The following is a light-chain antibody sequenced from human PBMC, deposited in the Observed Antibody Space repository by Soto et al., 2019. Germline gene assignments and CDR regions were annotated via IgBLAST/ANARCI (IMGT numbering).Light chain of an antibody. J-gene: IGLJ1*01. CDR2: EVS. V-gene: IGLV2-14*03. CDR3: ASHTTSNTRV. CDR1: SSDVGAYDY. Sequence: QSALTQPDSVSGSPGQSIAISCTGTSSDVGAYDYVSWYQQHPDKAPKLIIYEVSHRPAGVSNRFSASKYVNTATLTISGLQPEDEADYYCASHTTSNTRVFGTGTKLTVL.